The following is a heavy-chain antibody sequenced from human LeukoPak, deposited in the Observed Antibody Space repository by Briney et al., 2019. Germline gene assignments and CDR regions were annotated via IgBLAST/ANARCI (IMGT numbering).Heavy chain of an antibody. CDR1: GGTFSSYA. J-gene: IGHJ4*02. Sequence: SVKVSCKASGGTFSSYAISWVRQAPGQGLEWMGRIIPILGIANYAQKSQGRVTITADKSTSTACVELSSLRSEDTAVYYCARAGDIYDSSGSIDYWGQGTLVTVSS. V-gene: IGHV1-69*04. CDR2: IIPILGIA. D-gene: IGHD3-22*01. CDR3: ARAGDIYDSSGSIDY.